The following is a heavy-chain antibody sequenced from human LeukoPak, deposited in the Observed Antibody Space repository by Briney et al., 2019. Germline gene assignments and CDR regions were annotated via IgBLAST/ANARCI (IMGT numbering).Heavy chain of an antibody. CDR2: ISGSGGNT. D-gene: IGHD3-10*01. J-gene: IGHJ4*02. CDR1: GFTFSNYA. CDR3: AKGSRAQGYYFDY. V-gene: IGHV3-23*01. Sequence: GGSLRLSCAASGFTFSNYAMSWVRQAPGKGLEWVSAISGSGGNTYHADSVKGRFTISRDNSKNTLYLQMNSLRAKDTAIYYCAKGSRAQGYYFDYWGQGTLVTVSS.